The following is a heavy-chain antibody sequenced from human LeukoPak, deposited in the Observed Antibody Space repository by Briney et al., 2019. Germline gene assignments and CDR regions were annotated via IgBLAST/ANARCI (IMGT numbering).Heavy chain of an antibody. CDR1: GGSISSSSYY. CDR3: ARGAGEWEPYFDY. CDR2: IYYSGST. V-gene: IGHV4-39*01. J-gene: IGHJ4*02. D-gene: IGHD1-26*01. Sequence: SETLSLTCTVSGGSISSSSYYWGWIRQPPGKGLEWIGSIYYSGSTYYNPSLKSRVTISVDTSKNQFSLKLSSVTAADTAVYYRARGAGEWEPYFDYWGQGTLVTVSS.